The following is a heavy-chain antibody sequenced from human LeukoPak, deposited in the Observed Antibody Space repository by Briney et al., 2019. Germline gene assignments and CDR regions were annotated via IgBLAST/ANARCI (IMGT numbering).Heavy chain of an antibody. D-gene: IGHD6-13*01. CDR3: ARVERVGSSWCVGWFDP. CDR2: IYYSGST. Sequence: SETLSLTCTVSGGSISGHYWSWIRQPPGKGLEWIGYIYYSGSTNYNPSLKSRVTISVDTSKNQFSLKLSSVTAADTAVYYCARVERVGSSWCVGWFDPWGQGTLVTVSS. CDR1: GGSISGHY. J-gene: IGHJ5*02. V-gene: IGHV4-59*11.